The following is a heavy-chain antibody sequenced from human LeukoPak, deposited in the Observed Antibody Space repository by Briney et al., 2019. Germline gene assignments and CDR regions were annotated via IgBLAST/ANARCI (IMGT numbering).Heavy chain of an antibody. CDR2: IAHHGNNK. J-gene: IGHJ4*02. Sequence: GGSLILSCGASGFTFSSSAMHWVRQGPGKGLEWVAYIAHHGNNKYYADSVKGRFTISRDNSKGSLYLQMNSLRADDTAVYYCAKDGSWSCTDWGQGTLVRVSS. CDR1: GFTFSSSA. D-gene: IGHD2-8*02. CDR3: AKDGSWSCTD. V-gene: IGHV3-30*02.